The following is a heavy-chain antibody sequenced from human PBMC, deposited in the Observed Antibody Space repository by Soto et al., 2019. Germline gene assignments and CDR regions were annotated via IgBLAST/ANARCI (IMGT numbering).Heavy chain of an antibody. CDR2: VSGSGAII. J-gene: IGHJ4*02. V-gene: IGHV3-23*01. Sequence: EVQLLESGGGLVQPGGSLRLSCAASGLTFSNYYMNWVRQAPGKGLEWVSVVSGSGAIIYYADSVKGRFTITRDNSKNLLYLQNNSLRAEDLAVYYFAEGGGGLELRDWGQGTLVTVSS. CDR3: AEGGGGLELRD. D-gene: IGHD1-7*01. CDR1: GLTFSNYY.